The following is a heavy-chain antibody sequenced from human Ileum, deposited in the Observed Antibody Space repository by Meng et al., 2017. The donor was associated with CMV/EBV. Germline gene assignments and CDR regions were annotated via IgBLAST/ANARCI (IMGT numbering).Heavy chain of an antibody. J-gene: IGHJ6*02. Sequence: GESLKISCAASGFTFSSYSMNWVRQAPGKGLEWVSSISSSSSYIYYADSVKGRFTISRDNAKNSLYLQRNSLRAEDTAVYYCARDRDYPRYYYYGMDVWGQGTTVTVSS. CDR1: GFTFSSYS. D-gene: IGHD4-17*01. CDR2: ISSSSSYI. CDR3: ARDRDYPRYYYYGMDV. V-gene: IGHV3-21*01.